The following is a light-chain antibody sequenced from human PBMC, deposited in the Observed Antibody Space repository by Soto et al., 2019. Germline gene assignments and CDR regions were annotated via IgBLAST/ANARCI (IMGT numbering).Light chain of an antibody. Sequence: DIQMTQSPSTLSASLGDTVTITCRASQSISVSLAWYQQKPGKAPNLLIYDASTLQGGVPSRFSGSGSGTEFTLTVTSLQPEDFATYFCQQYDKYSTFGHGTKVDIK. CDR1: QSISVS. CDR2: DAS. CDR3: QQYDKYST. J-gene: IGKJ1*01. V-gene: IGKV1-5*01.